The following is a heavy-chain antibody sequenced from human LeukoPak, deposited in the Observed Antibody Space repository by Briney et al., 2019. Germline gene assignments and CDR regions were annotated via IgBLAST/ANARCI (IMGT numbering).Heavy chain of an antibody. Sequence: GGSLRRSSADSGFTVSGNYVTWVRQAPGKGLEWGSVTYSGGNTYYADSVKGRFTISRDNSKNTLYLQMNSLRAEDTAVYYCARAYGGYYFDYWGQGTLVTVSS. CDR2: TYSGGNT. D-gene: IGHD4/OR15-4a*01. V-gene: IGHV3-53*01. CDR3: ARAYGGYYFDY. CDR1: GFTVSGNY. J-gene: IGHJ4*02.